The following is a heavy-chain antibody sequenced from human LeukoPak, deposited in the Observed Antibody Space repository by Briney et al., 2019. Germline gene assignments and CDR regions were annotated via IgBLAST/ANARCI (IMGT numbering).Heavy chain of an antibody. Sequence: PGGFLRLSCTTSGFIFGEYALSWFRQAPGRGLEWVGIVSAKPYGGTTKYAASVKDRFIISRDDSNRIAYLQLNSLKTEDTGMYYCARDAHYYDDSGHPFDYWGQGTLVTVSS. D-gene: IGHD3-16*01. CDR2: VSAKPYGGTT. CDR1: GFIFGEYA. CDR3: ARDAHYYDDSGHPFDY. V-gene: IGHV3-49*03. J-gene: IGHJ4*02.